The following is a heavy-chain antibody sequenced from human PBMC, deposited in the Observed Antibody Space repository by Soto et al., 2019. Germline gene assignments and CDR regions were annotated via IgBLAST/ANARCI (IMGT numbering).Heavy chain of an antibody. D-gene: IGHD3-3*01. J-gene: IGHJ4*02. CDR1: GFTFNTYW. V-gene: IGHV3-74*01. Sequence: EAHLVESGGGLVQPGGSLRLSCSASGFTFNTYWMHWVRQAPGKGLAWVSRINPDGSGTAYADSVKGRFTISRDNAKNTLYLHMISLRVEDTAVYYCANGPPGIGVDYWGQGILVTVSS. CDR2: INPDGSGT. CDR3: ANGPPGIGVDY.